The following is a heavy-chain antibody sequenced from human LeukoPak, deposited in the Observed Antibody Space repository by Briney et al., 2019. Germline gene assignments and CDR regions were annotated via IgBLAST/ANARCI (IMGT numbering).Heavy chain of an antibody. CDR1: GFTVSSNY. J-gene: IGHJ4*02. V-gene: IGHV3-66*04. D-gene: IGHD3-10*01. CDR2: IYSGGST. Sequence: PGGSLRLSCAASGFTVSSNYMSWVRQAPGKGLEWVSVIYSGGSTYYADSVKGRFTISRDNSKNTLYLQMNSLRAEDTAVYYCARHARSMVRGVIVDYWGQGTLVTVSS. CDR3: ARHARSMVRGVIVDY.